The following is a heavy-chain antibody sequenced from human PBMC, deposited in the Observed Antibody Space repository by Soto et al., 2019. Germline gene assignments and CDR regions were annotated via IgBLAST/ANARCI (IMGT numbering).Heavy chain of an antibody. CDR1: RFTFSSYA. V-gene: IGHV3-30-3*01. CDR3: ARPYDFWSGYPDY. D-gene: IGHD3-3*01. Sequence: QVQLVESGGGVVQPGRSLRLSWAASRFTFSSYAMHWVRQAPGKGLEWMAVISYDGSNKYYADSVKGRFTISRDNSKNTLYLQMNSLRAEDTAVYYCARPYDFWSGYPDYWGQGTLVTVSS. J-gene: IGHJ4*02. CDR2: ISYDGSNK.